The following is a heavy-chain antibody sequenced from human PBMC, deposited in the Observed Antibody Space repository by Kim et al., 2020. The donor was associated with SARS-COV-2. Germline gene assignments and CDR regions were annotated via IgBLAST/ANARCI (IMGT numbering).Heavy chain of an antibody. V-gene: IGHV4-39*01. Sequence: SETLSLTCTGSGGSISSSSYYWDWLRQPPGKGLEWIGSVYYTGTTYYTPSLKSRVTISVDTSKNQFSLKLSSVTAADTAVYFCARHGGVVVAGTRGFDIWGQGTTVTVSS. D-gene: IGHD6-19*01. CDR1: GGSISSSSYY. CDR2: VYYTGTT. CDR3: ARHGGVVVAGTRGFDI. J-gene: IGHJ3*02.